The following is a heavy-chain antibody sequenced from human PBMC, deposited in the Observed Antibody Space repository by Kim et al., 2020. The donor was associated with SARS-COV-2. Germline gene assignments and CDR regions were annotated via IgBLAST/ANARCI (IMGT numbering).Heavy chain of an antibody. V-gene: IGHV3-30*01. J-gene: IGHJ4*02. Sequence: GRFTISRDNSKNTLYLQMNSLRAEDTAVYYCARDRIAYCGGDFYSYYFDYWGQGTLVTVSS. D-gene: IGHD2-21*02. CDR3: ARDRIAYCGGDFYSYYFDY.